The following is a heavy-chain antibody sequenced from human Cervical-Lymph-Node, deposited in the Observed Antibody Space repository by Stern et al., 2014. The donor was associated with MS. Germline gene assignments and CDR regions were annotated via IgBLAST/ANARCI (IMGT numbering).Heavy chain of an antibody. D-gene: IGHD4-17*01. J-gene: IGHJ3*02. Sequence: QLQLQESGSGLVKPSQTLSLTCAVSGGSISSGGYSWSWIRQPPGKGLEWIGYIYHSGSTYYNPALKSLVTISVDSSKNQFSLKLSSVTAADTAVYYCARSSTVTPNAFDIWGQGTMVTVSS. V-gene: IGHV4-30-2*01. CDR2: IYHSGST. CDR1: GGSISSGGYS. CDR3: ARSSTVTPNAFDI.